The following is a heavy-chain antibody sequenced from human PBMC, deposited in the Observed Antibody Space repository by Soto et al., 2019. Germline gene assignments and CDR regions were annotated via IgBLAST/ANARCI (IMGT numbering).Heavy chain of an antibody. Sequence: GGSLRLSCAASGFTVSSNYMSWVRQAPGKGLEWVSVIYSGGSTYYADSVKGRFTISRDNSKNTLYLQMNSLRAEDTAVYYCARVSGYFDWLFSSSGAFDIWGQGTMVTVSS. CDR2: IYSGGST. D-gene: IGHD3-9*01. V-gene: IGHV3-53*01. CDR1: GFTVSSNY. CDR3: ARVSGYFDWLFSSSGAFDI. J-gene: IGHJ3*02.